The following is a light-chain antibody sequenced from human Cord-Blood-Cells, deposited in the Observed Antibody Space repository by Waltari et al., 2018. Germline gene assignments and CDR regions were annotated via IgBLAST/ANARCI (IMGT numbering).Light chain of an antibody. CDR1: QSVSSN. J-gene: IGKJ2*03. CDR2: GAS. CDR3: QQYNNWPPYS. Sequence: SPATLSVSPGERATLSCRASQSVSSNLAWYQQKPGQAPRLLIYGASTRATGIPARFSGSGSGTEFTLTISSLRSEDFAVYYCQQYNNWPPYSFGQGTKLEIK. V-gene: IGKV3-15*01.